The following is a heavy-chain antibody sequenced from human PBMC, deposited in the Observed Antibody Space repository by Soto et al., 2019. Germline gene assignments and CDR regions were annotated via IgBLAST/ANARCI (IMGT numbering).Heavy chain of an antibody. CDR3: ARGVGVVTFFDY. Sequence: SETLSLTCTVSGGSVSSGNYYWSWIRQPPGKGLEWIGYIYYSGSTDYNPSLKSPVTISVDTSKNQFSLKLSSVTVADTAVYYCARGVGVVTFFDYWGQGTLVTVSS. J-gene: IGHJ4*02. V-gene: IGHV4-61*01. D-gene: IGHD3-3*01. CDR2: IYYSGST. CDR1: GGSVSSGNYY.